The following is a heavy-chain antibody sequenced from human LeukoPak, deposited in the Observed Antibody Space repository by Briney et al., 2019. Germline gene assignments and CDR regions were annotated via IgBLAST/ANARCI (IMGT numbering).Heavy chain of an antibody. CDR3: ARDSIEVVVAANHSYYYYGMDV. D-gene: IGHD2-15*01. Sequence: VASVKVSFKASGGTFSSYAISWVRQAPGQGLEWMRRIIPILGIANYAQTFQGRVTITADKSTSTAYMELSSLRSEDTAVYYCARDSIEVVVAANHSYYYYGMDVWGQGTTVTVSS. J-gene: IGHJ6*02. CDR1: GGTFSSYA. CDR2: IIPILGIA. V-gene: IGHV1-69*04.